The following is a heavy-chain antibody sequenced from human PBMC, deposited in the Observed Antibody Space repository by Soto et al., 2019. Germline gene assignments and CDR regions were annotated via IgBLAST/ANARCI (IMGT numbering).Heavy chain of an antibody. CDR3: ATDLLGVGATNGMDV. D-gene: IGHD1-26*01. CDR2: FDPEDGET. CDR1: GYTLTELS. V-gene: IGHV1-24*01. Sequence: ASVKVSCKVSGYTLTELSMHWVRQAPGKGLEWMGGFDPEDGETIYAQKFQGRVTMTEDTSTDTAYMELSSLRSEDTAVYYCATDLLGVGATNGMDVWGRGTTVTVSS. J-gene: IGHJ6*02.